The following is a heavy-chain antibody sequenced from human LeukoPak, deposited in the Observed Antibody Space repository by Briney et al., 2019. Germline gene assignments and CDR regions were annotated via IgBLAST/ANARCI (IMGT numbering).Heavy chain of an antibody. CDR2: VRGKANSYAT. CDR1: GFTFSDSP. Sequence: GGSLRPSCAASGFTFSDSPMHWVRHASGKGLEWVGRVRGKANSYATGYAASVKGRFTISRDDSKNTAYLQMNSLIIEDTAVYYCTRQRPQTGTFDYWGQGALVTVSS. CDR3: TRQRPQTGTFDY. J-gene: IGHJ4*02. V-gene: IGHV3-73*01. D-gene: IGHD3-9*01.